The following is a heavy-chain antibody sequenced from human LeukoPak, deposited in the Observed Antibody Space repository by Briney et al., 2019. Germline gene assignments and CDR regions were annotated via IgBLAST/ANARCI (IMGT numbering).Heavy chain of an antibody. Sequence: SSETLSLTCTVSGGSISSSSYYWGWIRQPPGKGLEWIGRIYYSGSTYYNPSLKSRVTISIDTSKNQFSLKLSSVTAADTAVYYCATNGRITIFGVVNQFFDYWGQGTLVTVSS. D-gene: IGHD3-3*01. J-gene: IGHJ4*02. CDR3: ATNGRITIFGVVNQFFDY. V-gene: IGHV4-39*01. CDR1: GGSISSSSYY. CDR2: IYYSGST.